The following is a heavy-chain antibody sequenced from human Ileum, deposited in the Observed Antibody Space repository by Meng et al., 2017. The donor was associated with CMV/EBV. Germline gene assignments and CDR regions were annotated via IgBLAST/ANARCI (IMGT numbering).Heavy chain of an antibody. Sequence: GESLKISCTASGFTFSSYWMSWVRQAPGKGLEWVANIKQDGSEKNYVDSVKGRFTISRDNAKNSLYLQMNSLRAEDTAVYYCARDRGVPGRTDYWGQGTLGTVS. D-gene: IGHD1-14*01. CDR1: GFTFSSYW. CDR2: IKQDGSEK. CDR3: ARDRGVPGRTDY. V-gene: IGHV3-7*01. J-gene: IGHJ4*02.